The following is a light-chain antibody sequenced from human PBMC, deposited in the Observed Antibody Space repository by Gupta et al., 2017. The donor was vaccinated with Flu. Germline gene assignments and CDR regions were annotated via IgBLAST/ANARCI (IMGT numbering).Light chain of an antibody. CDR1: SSDVGGYNY. CDR3: CSYTGSYNWV. V-gene: IGLV2-11*01. Sequence: QSALTQPRSVSGSPGQSVTISCTGTSSDVGGYNYVSWYQQHPGKAPKLMIYDVTKRPSWVPDRFSGSKSGNTASLTISGLQVEDEADYYCCSYTGSYNWVFGGGTKLTVL. J-gene: IGLJ3*02. CDR2: DVT.